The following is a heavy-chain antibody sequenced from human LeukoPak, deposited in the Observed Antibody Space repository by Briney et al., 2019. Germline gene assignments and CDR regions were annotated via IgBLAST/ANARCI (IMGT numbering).Heavy chain of an antibody. V-gene: IGHV1-46*01. CDR2: INPSGGST. D-gene: IGHD3-22*01. Sequence: GASVTVSCKASGYTFTSYYMHWVRQAPGQGLEWMGIINPSGGSTSYAQTFQGRVTMTRDTSTSTVYMELSSLRSEDTAVYYCARDRDYYDSSGHYPHFDYWGQGTLVTVSS. CDR1: GYTFTSYY. CDR3: ARDRDYYDSSGHYPHFDY. J-gene: IGHJ4*02.